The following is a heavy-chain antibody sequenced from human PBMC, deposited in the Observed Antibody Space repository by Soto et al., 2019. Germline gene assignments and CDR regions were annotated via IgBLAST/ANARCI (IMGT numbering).Heavy chain of an antibody. CDR2: INAGNGNP. CDR3: AGGVDYGEFDY. V-gene: IGHV1-3*01. D-gene: IGHD4-17*01. Sequence: ASVKVSCKASGYTLTSHAIHWVRQAPGQRLEWMGWINAGNGNPKYSQKFQGRVTITRDTSASTAYMELSSLRSEDSAVYYCAGGVDYGEFDYWGQGTLVTVSS. J-gene: IGHJ4*02. CDR1: GYTLTSHA.